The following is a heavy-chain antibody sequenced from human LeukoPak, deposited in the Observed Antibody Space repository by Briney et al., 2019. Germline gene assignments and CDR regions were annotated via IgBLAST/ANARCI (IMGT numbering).Heavy chain of an antibody. J-gene: IGHJ2*01. CDR1: GITFSSYW. V-gene: IGHV3-7*01. Sequence: AGGSLRLSCAASGITFSSYWMSWVRQAPGKGLEWVANIKQDGSEKYYVDSVKGRLTISRDNAKNSLNLQMNSLRAEDTAVYYCGVFDWYFDLWGRGTLVTVSS. CDR3: GVFDWYFDL. CDR2: IKQDGSEK. D-gene: IGHD3-10*02.